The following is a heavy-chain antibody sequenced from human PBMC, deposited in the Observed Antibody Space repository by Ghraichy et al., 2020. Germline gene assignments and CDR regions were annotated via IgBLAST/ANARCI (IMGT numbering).Heavy chain of an antibody. V-gene: IGHV3-64*01. CDR2: ISDNGGYT. CDR3: ARVIFGDKGYFDY. D-gene: IGHD4-17*01. J-gene: IGHJ4*02. Sequence: GGSLRLSCAASGFSFSSYAMHWVRQAPGKGLEYVSAISDNGGYTYYAHSVKGRFTISRDNSKNTMFLQMGSLRAEDMAVYYCARVIFGDKGYFDYWGQGTLVTVSS. CDR1: GFSFSSYA.